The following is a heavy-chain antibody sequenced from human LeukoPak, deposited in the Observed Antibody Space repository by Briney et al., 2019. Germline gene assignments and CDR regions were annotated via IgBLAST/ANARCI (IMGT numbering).Heavy chain of an antibody. V-gene: IGHV4-39*01. J-gene: IGHJ5*02. CDR2: IYYSGST. Sequence: SETLSLTCTVSGGSISSSSHYWAWIRQPPGKGLEWIGSIYYSGSTYYNPSLKSRVTISVDTSKNQFSLKLRSVTAADTAVYSCARNRYYYGSGNYGVPNWFDPWGQGTLVTVSS. D-gene: IGHD3-10*01. CDR3: ARNRYYYGSGNYGVPNWFDP. CDR1: GGSISSSSHY.